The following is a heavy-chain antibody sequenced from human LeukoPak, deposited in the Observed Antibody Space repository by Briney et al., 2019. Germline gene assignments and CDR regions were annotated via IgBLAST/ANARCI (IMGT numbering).Heavy chain of an antibody. Sequence: ASVTVSFTASGYTFTNFGVAWVRQAPGQGLEWMAWISAYNGNPNYAQKFQGRVTMTTDTSTSTAYMELRNLTSDETAVYFCARGGGTRVYYFDYWGQGTLVTVSS. D-gene: IGHD1-1*01. V-gene: IGHV1-18*01. CDR3: ARGGGTRVYYFDY. CDR1: GYTFTNFG. CDR2: ISAYNGNP. J-gene: IGHJ4*02.